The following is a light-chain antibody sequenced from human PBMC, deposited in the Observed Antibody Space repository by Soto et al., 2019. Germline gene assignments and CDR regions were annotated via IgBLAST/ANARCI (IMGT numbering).Light chain of an antibody. J-gene: IGLJ1*01. CDR2: GNS. Sequence: QSVLTQPPSVSGAPGQRVTISCTGSSSNIGAGYDVHWYQQFPGTAPKLLIYGNSNRPSGVPDRFSGSKSGTPASLAITGLQAEDEADYYCQSYDSSLSGVFGSGTKVTV. CDR1: SSNIGAGYD. V-gene: IGLV1-40*01. CDR3: QSYDSSLSGV.